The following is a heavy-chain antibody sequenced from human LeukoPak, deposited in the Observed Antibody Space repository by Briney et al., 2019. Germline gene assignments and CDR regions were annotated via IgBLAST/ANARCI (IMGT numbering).Heavy chain of an antibody. D-gene: IGHD3-10*01. CDR1: GGTFSSYA. V-gene: IGHV1-69*04. Sequence: ASVEVSCKASGGTFSSYAISWVRQAPGQGLEWMGRIIPILGIANYAQKFQGRVTITADKSTSTAYMELSSLRSEDTAVYYCARETHYYGSGSYSGYWGQGTLVTVSS. CDR3: ARETHYYGSGSYSGY. CDR2: IIPILGIA. J-gene: IGHJ4*02.